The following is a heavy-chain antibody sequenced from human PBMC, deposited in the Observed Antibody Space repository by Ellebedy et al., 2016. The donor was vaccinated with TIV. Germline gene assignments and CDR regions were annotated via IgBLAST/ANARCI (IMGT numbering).Heavy chain of an antibody. CDR3: ARGGSSWYSFDS. D-gene: IGHD6-13*01. CDR2: ISTTSRTT. CDR1: GFTFSTYT. V-gene: IGHV3-48*04. Sequence: GESLKISXAASGFTFSTYTMNWVRQAPGKGLEWVSYISTTSRTTYYADSVRGRFTISRDNAKNSLFLQMSSLRAEDTAVYYCARGGSSWYSFDSWGQGTLVTVSS. J-gene: IGHJ4*02.